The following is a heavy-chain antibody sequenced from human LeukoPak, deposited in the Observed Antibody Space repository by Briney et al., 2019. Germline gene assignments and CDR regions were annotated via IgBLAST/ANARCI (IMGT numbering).Heavy chain of an antibody. Sequence: TGGSLRLSCAASGFTFRNYEMNWVRQAPGKGLEWVSYISSSGSTIYYADSVEGRFTISRDNAKNSLYLQMNSLRAEDTAVYYCARGKWELLTYWGQGTLVTVSS. V-gene: IGHV3-48*03. J-gene: IGHJ4*02. CDR2: ISSSGSTI. D-gene: IGHD1-26*01. CDR1: GFTFRNYE. CDR3: ARGKWELLTY.